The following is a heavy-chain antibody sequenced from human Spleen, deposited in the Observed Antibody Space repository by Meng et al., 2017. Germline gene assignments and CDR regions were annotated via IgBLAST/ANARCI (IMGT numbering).Heavy chain of an antibody. CDR2: IDYSGST. D-gene: IGHD3-10*01. J-gene: IGHJ4*02. CDR1: GGSLSSSSYY. V-gene: IGHV4-39*07. Sequence: RHLQGSGQGLAKPSGTLSLTCTVSGGSLSSSSYYWGWIRQPPGKGLEWIGTIDYSGSTYYNPSLKSRVTISLDTSKNQFSLRLSSVTAADTAVYYCSRDIDYRSGEFDYWGQGTLVTVSS. CDR3: SRDIDYRSGEFDY.